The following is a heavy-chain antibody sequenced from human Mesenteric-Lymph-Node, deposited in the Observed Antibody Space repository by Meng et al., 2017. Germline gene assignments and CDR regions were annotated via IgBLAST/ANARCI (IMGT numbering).Heavy chain of an antibody. J-gene: IGHJ4*02. Sequence: QQSGPGLVKPSQTPSLTCAISGDSVSSNTAAWNWIRQSPSRGLEWLGRTYYRSNWFHDYAVSLNSRVTINADTSKNEFSLHLRSVTPEDSAIYYCVRTKISSYYFDFWGQGTLVTVSS. D-gene: IGHD6-6*01. CDR3: VRTKISSYYFDF. CDR2: TYYRSNWFH. CDR1: GDSVSSNTAA. V-gene: IGHV6-1*01.